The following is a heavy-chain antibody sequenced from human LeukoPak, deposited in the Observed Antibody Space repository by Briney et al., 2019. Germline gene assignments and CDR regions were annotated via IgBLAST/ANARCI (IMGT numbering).Heavy chain of an antibody. V-gene: IGHV3-30*03. Sequence: GGSLRLSCAASGFTFSSYGMHWVRQAPGKGLEWVAVISYDGSNKYYADSVKGRFTISRDNSKNTLFLQISNLRAEDTAVYYCARDNNWGSTHYWGQGTLVTVSS. CDR2: ISYDGSNK. CDR3: ARDNNWGSTHY. D-gene: IGHD7-27*01. CDR1: GFTFSSYG. J-gene: IGHJ4*02.